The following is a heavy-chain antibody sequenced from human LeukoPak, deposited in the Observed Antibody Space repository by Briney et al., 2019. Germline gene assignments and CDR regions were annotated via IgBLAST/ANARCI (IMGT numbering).Heavy chain of an antibody. D-gene: IGHD3-22*01. J-gene: IGHJ4*02. CDR3: ARGGDYYDSSGYGPRFDY. CDR1: GGSISSSSYY. CDR2: IYYSGST. V-gene: IGHV4-39*07. Sequence: SETLSLTCTVSGGSISSSSYYWGWIRQPPGKGLEWIGSIYYSGSTYYNPSLKSRVTISVDTSKNQFSLKLSSVTAADTAVYYCARGGDYYDSSGYGPRFDYWGQGTLVTVSS.